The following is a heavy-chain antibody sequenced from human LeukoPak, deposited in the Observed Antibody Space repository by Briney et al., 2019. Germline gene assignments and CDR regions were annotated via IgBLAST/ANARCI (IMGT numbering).Heavy chain of an antibody. CDR3: AREGGRGHIVVVPAAIRNYFDY. V-gene: IGHV3-30*01. CDR1: GFTFSSYA. D-gene: IGHD2-2*02. CDR2: ISYDGSNK. Sequence: GGSLRLSCAASGFTFSSYAMHWVRQAPGKGLEGVAVISYDGSNKYYADSVKGRFTISRDNSKNTLYLQMNSLRTEDTAVYYCAREGGRGHIVVVPAAIRNYFDYWGQGTLVTVSS. J-gene: IGHJ4*02.